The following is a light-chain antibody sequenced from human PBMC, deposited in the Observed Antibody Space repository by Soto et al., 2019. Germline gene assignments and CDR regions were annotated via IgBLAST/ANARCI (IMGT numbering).Light chain of an antibody. CDR2: GAS. CDR1: QSRRSD. J-gene: IGKJ1*01. Sequence: EIVLTQSPATLSLSPGERATLSCRARQSRRSDLAWYQQKPGQAPRLLIYGASSRATGIPDRFSGSGSGTDFTLTISRLEPEDFAVYYCQQYGSSGTFGQGTKVDI. V-gene: IGKV3-20*01. CDR3: QQYGSSGT.